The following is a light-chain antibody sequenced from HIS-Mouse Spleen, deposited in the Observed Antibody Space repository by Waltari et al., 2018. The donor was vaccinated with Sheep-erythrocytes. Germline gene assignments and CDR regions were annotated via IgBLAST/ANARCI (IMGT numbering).Light chain of an antibody. Sequence: DIQMTQSPSSLSASVGYRVTSTCLASQSISSYLNWYQQKPGKAPKLLIYAASSLQSGVPSRFSGSGSGTDFTLTISSLQPEDFATYYCQQSYSTPPTFGGGTKVEIK. CDR3: QQSYSTPPT. CDR2: AAS. V-gene: IGKV1-39*01. J-gene: IGKJ4*01. CDR1: QSISSY.